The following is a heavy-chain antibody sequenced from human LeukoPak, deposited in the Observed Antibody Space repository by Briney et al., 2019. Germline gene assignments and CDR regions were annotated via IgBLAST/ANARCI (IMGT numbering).Heavy chain of an antibody. D-gene: IGHD2-2*01. CDR3: AKDRCSGTSCFSFDY. V-gene: IGHV3-23*01. CDR2: ISGSDSTT. Sequence: PGGSLRLSCAASAFTVSSNYMSWVRQAPGKGLEWVSTISGSDSTTYYADSVKGRFTISRDNSKNTLYLQMNSLRAEDTAVYYCAKDRCSGTSCFSFDYWGQGTLVTVSS. J-gene: IGHJ4*02. CDR1: AFTVSSNY.